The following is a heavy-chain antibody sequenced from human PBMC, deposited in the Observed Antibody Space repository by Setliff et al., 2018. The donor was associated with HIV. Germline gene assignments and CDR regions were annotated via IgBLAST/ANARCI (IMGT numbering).Heavy chain of an antibody. CDR1: GFIVSSSY. Sequence: GGSLRLSCAASGFIVSSSYMTWVRQSPGKGLEWVSVIYSGGSTYYATAYGASMEGRFTISRDDSKSTAYLQLSSLKVDDTAMYFCAASADGDCATTSCTNWFDPWGQGTLVTVSS. J-gene: IGHJ5*02. D-gene: IGHD2-21*01. CDR3: AASADGDCATTSCTNWFDP. CDR2: IYSGGST. V-gene: IGHV3-66*01.